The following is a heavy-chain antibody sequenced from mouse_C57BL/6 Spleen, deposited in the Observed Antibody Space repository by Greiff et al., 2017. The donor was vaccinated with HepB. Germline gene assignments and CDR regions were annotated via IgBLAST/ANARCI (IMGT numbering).Heavy chain of an antibody. CDR1: GFNIKDDY. CDR2: IDPENGDT. J-gene: IGHJ1*03. V-gene: IGHV14-4*01. CDR3: TKSSWGSNWYFDV. Sequence: EVQLQQSGAELVRPGASVKLSCTASGFNIKDDYMHWVKQRPEQGLEWIGWIDPENGDTEYASKFQGKATITADTSSNTAYLQLSRLTSEDTAVYYCTKSSWGSNWYFDVWGTGTTVTVSS. D-gene: IGHD3-1*01.